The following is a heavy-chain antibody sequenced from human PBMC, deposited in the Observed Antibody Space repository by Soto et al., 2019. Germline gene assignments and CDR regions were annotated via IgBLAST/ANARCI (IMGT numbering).Heavy chain of an antibody. CDR2: IDNSGST. CDR1: GGSISNYF. D-gene: IGHD3-3*01. CDR3: ARGGQDFWSGTFDY. J-gene: IGHJ4*02. Sequence: PSETLSLTCTVSGGSISNYFCNWIRQPAGEGLEWIGRIDNSGSTNYNPSLKSRITMSADTSRNQFSLKLNSVTAADTAVYYCARGGQDFWSGTFDYWGQGALVTVSS. V-gene: IGHV4-4*07.